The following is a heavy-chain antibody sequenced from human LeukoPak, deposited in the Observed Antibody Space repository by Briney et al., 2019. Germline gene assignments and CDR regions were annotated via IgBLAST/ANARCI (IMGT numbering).Heavy chain of an antibody. CDR1: GYTFTGYY. CDR2: INPNSGGT. D-gene: IGHD2-2*01. J-gene: IGHJ4*02. V-gene: IGHV1-2*06. Sequence: ASVKVSCKASGYTFTGYYMHWVRQAPGQGLERMGRINPNSGGTNYAQKFQGRVTMTRDTSISTAYMELSRLRSDDTAVYYCARSLSTSPTYYWGQGTLVTVSS. CDR3: ARSLSTSPTYY.